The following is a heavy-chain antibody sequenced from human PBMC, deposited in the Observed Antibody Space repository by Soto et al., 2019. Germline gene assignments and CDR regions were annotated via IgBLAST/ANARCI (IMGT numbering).Heavy chain of an antibody. J-gene: IGHJ4*02. CDR1: GFTFSSYA. V-gene: IGHV3-23*01. CDR3: AKSPYGSGTTIFDY. D-gene: IGHD3-10*01. CDR2: ISGSGGST. Sequence: GGSLRLSCAASGFTFSSYAMSWARQAPGKGLEWVSAISGSGGSTYYADSVKGRFTISRDNSKNTLYLQMNSLRAEDTAVYYCAKSPYGSGTTIFDYWGQGTLVTVSS.